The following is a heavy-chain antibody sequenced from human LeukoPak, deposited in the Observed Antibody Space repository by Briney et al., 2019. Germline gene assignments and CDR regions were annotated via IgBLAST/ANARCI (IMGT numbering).Heavy chain of an antibody. D-gene: IGHD1-26*01. V-gene: IGHV4-38-2*02. CDR2: ISHSGST. Sequence: PSETLSLTCTVSGDSISNPYYWGWIRQPPGKGLEWIGSISHSGSTFYTPSLRSRVTISLDTSKNQFSLKLNSVTAADTAVYYCARKLPGDVALDYWGQGTLVTVSS. CDR1: GDSISNPYY. J-gene: IGHJ4*02. CDR3: ARKLPGDVALDY.